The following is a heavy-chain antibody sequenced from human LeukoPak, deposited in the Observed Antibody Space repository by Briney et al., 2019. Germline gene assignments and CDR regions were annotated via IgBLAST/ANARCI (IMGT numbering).Heavy chain of an antibody. CDR1: GFTFSSYG. J-gene: IGHJ4*02. CDR2: ISYDGSNK. Sequence: GGSLRLSCAASGFTFSSYGMHWVRQAPGKGLEWVAVISYDGSNKYYADSVKGRFTISRDNSKNTLYLQMNSLRAEDTAVYYCARTTPFIWEAVFDYWGQGTLVTVSS. CDR3: ARTTPFIWEAVFDY. V-gene: IGHV3-30*03. D-gene: IGHD3-16*01.